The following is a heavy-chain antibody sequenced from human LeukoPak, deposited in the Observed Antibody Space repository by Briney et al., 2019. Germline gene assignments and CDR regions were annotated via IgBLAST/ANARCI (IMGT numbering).Heavy chain of an antibody. CDR1: GFTFDDYA. D-gene: IGHD3-22*01. CDR2: ISWNSGSI. V-gene: IGHV3-9*01. Sequence: GGSLRLSCAASGFTFDDYAMHWVRHAPGKGLEWVSGISWNSGSIGYADSVKGRFTISRDNARNSLYLQMNSLRAEDTALYYCAKDDSSGYYGPMVFDYWGQGTLVTVSS. CDR3: AKDDSSGYYGPMVFDY. J-gene: IGHJ4*02.